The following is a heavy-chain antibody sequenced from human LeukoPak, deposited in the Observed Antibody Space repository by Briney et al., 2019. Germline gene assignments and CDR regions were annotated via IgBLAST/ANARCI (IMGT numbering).Heavy chain of an antibody. D-gene: IGHD3-3*01. Sequence: GGSLRLSCAASGFTFSSYAMSWVRQAPGKGLEWVSAISGSGGSTYYADSVKGRFTISRDNSKNTLYLQMNSLRAEDTAVYYCAKDVLRFLEWFSHFDYWGQGTLVTVSS. CDR1: GFTFSSYA. J-gene: IGHJ4*02. CDR3: AKDVLRFLEWFSHFDY. V-gene: IGHV3-23*01. CDR2: ISGSGGST.